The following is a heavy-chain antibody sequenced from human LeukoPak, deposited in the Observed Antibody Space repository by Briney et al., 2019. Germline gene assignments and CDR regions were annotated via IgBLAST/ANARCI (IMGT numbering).Heavy chain of an antibody. CDR3: ATAILGYSSGWYYFDY. CDR1: VYTFTSYG. D-gene: IGHD6-19*01. J-gene: IGHJ4*02. Sequence: GASVKVSCKASVYTFTSYGISWVRQAPGQGLEWMGWISAYNGNTNYAQKFQGRVTMTEDTATDTAYMELSSLRSEDTAVYYCATAILGYSSGWYYFDYWGQGTLVTVSS. V-gene: IGHV1-18*01. CDR2: ISAYNGNT.